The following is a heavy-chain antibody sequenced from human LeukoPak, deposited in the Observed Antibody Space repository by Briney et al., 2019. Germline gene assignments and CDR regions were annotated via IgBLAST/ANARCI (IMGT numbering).Heavy chain of an antibody. CDR3: ARARSSTSPNPFDY. V-gene: IGHV3-21*01. J-gene: IGHJ4*02. CDR1: GFTFSNAW. Sequence: GGSLRLSCAASGFTFSNAWMSWVRQAPGKGLEWVSSISSSSSYIYYADSVKGRFTISRDNAKNSLYLQMNSLRAEDTAVYYCARARSSTSPNPFDYWGQGTLVTVSS. D-gene: IGHD2-2*01. CDR2: ISSSSSYI.